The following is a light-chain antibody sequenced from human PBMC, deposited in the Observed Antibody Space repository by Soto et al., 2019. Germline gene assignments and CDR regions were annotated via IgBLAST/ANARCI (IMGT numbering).Light chain of an antibody. J-gene: IGKJ1*01. CDR3: QQSYTTPPT. CDR1: QSITDY. CDR2: RAS. V-gene: IGKV1-39*01. Sequence: DIQMTQSPSSLSASVGDRVTITCRASQSITDYLHWYQQKPGKAPTVLIYRASNLQSGVPSRFSGSGSGTNFTLTMRSLQPEDSATYYCQQSYTTPPTFGHGTKVDIK.